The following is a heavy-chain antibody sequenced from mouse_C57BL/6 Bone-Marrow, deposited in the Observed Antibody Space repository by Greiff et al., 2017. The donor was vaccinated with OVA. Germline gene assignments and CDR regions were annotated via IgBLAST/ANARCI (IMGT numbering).Heavy chain of an antibody. Sequence: VQLQQSVAELVRPGASVKLSCTASGFNIKNTYMPWVKQRPEQGLEWIGRIDPANGNTKYAPKFQGKATITADTSSNTAYLQLSSLTSEDTAIYYCARHGYYRGYFDVWGTGTTVTVSS. CDR2: IDPANGNT. CDR1: GFNIKNTY. V-gene: IGHV14-3*01. D-gene: IGHD2-3*01. J-gene: IGHJ1*03. CDR3: ARHGYYRGYFDV.